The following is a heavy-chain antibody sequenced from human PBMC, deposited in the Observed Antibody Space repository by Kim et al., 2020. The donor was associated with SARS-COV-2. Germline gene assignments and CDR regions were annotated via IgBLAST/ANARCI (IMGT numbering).Heavy chain of an antibody. D-gene: IGHD2-2*01. V-gene: IGHV1-18*04. CDR3: ARVGVFSYCSSTSKGCGYFDY. Sequence: ASVKVSCKASGYTFTSYGISWVRQAPGQGLEWMGWISAYNGNTNYAQKLQGRVTMTTDTSTSTAYMELRSLRSDDTAVYYCARVGVFSYCSSTSKGCGYFDYWGQGTLVTVSS. J-gene: IGHJ4*02. CDR1: GYTFTSYG. CDR2: ISAYNGNT.